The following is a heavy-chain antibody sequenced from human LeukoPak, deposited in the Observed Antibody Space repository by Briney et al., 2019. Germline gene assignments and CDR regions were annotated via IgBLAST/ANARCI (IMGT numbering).Heavy chain of an antibody. CDR1: GYTFTGYY. CDR3: ARDQAQWLVLFRLYGMDV. Sequence: ASVKVSCKASGYTFTGYYMHWVRQAPGQGLEWMGRINPNSGGTNYAQKFQGRVTMTRDTSISTAYMELSRLRSDDTAVYYCARDQAQWLVLFRLYGMDVWGQGTTVTVSS. D-gene: IGHD6-19*01. J-gene: IGHJ6*02. V-gene: IGHV1-2*06. CDR2: INPNSGGT.